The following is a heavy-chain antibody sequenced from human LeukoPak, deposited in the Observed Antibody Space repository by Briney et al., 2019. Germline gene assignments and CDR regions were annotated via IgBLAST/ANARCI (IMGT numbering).Heavy chain of an antibody. Sequence: SGPTLVKPTQTLTLTCTFSGFSRSTRGVGVGWIRQPPGKVLEWLALIYWNDDKRYSPSLKSRLTITKDTSKNQVVLTMTNMDPVDTATYYCAHKGSSSWYSNYWGQGTLVTVSS. CDR1: GFSRSTRGVG. J-gene: IGHJ4*02. CDR2: IYWNDDK. V-gene: IGHV2-5*01. CDR3: AHKGSSSWYSNY. D-gene: IGHD6-13*01.